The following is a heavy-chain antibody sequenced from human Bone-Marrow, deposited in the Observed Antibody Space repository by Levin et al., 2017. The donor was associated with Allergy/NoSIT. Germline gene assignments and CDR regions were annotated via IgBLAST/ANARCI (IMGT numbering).Heavy chain of an antibody. Sequence: PSETLSLTCSVSGGSITSNSYHWGCLRQSPGKGPEWIGSIYYTGSAFYNPSFTSRVTLSLDTSNNQFSLKLRFVTAADTAVYYCARLNSWFFGMDLWGPGTTVSVSS. CDR2: IYYTGSA. CDR1: GGSITSNSYH. D-gene: IGHD6-13*01. J-gene: IGHJ6*02. CDR3: ARLNSWFFGMDL. V-gene: IGHV4-39*07.